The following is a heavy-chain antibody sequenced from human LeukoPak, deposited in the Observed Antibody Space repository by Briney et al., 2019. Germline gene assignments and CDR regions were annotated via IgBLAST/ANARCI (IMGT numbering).Heavy chain of an antibody. Sequence: PSETLSLTCTVSGGSISIGGYCWSWIRQHPGKGPEWIGTIYFSGSTYYNPSLKSRLTISIDTSKNQFSLKLSSVTAAATAGYYCARDASLIYYNKMAREDWSSALGGRGTLVTVSS. CDR2: IYFSGST. D-gene: IGHD3-10*01. CDR3: ARDASLIYYNKMAREDWSSAL. V-gene: IGHV4-31*03. J-gene: IGHJ2*01. CDR1: GGSISIGGYC.